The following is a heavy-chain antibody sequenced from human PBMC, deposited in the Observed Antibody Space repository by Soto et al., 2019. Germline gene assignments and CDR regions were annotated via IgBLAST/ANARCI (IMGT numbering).Heavy chain of an antibody. CDR3: VHRRSGDLIDY. V-gene: IGHV2-5*02. CDR2: IYWDDDR. Sequence: SGPTLVNPTQTLTLACTFSGFSLTTRGVGVGWVRQPPGKALEWLALIYWDDDRRYSPSLKNRLSVTKDTSKNLVVFTMTNMDPVDTATYFCVHRRSGDLIDYWGQGTLVTVSS. D-gene: IGHD1-26*01. J-gene: IGHJ4*02. CDR1: GFSLTTRGVG.